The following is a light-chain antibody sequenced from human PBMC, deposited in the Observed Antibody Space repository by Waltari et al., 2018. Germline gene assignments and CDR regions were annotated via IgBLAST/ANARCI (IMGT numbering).Light chain of an antibody. V-gene: IGKV3-15*01. CDR1: QSVSSN. Sequence: EIVMTQSPATLSVSPGERATLSCRASQSVSSNLAWYQQKPGQAPRLLIYGASTRATGITARLSGSGSGTKFTLTISSMQSEDFAVYYCQQYNNWPPLTFGGGTKVEIK. CDR3: QQYNNWPPLT. J-gene: IGKJ4*01. CDR2: GAS.